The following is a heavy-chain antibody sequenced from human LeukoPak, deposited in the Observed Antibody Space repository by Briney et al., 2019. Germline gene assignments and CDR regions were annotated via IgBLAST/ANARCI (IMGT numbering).Heavy chain of an antibody. Sequence: GSLRLSCAASGFTFSTYSMTWVRQGPGKGLEWVSSIYPSGDDTFYADSVKGRFTISRDNSKNTLYLQMSSLRTEDTAIYYCAKDVVPDSGWDLDYWGQGTLVTVSS. CDR1: GFTFSTYS. CDR3: AKDVVPDSGWDLDY. V-gene: IGHV3-23*01. CDR2: IYPSGDDT. J-gene: IGHJ4*02. D-gene: IGHD6-19*01.